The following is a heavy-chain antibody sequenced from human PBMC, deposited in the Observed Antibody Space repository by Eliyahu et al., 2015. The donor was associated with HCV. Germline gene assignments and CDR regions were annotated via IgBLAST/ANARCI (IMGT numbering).Heavy chain of an antibody. CDR1: GGSFSGYY. CDR2: INHSGST. V-gene: IGHV4-34*01. D-gene: IGHD3-22*01. CDR3: ARGVPLYYYDSNTLGFDY. J-gene: IGHJ4*02. Sequence: QVQLQQWGAGLLKPSETLSLTCAVYGGSFSGYYWSWIRQPPGKGLEWIGEINHSGSTNYNPSLKSRVTISVDTSKNQFSLKLSSVTAADTAVYYCARGVPLYYYDSNTLGFDYWGQGTLVTVSS.